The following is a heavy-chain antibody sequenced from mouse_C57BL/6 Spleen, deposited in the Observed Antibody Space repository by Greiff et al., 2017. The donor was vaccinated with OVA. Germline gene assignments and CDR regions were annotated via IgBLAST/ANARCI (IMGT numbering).Heavy chain of an antibody. Sequence: VQLQQSGPELVKPGASVKISCKASGYTFTDYYMNWVKQSHGKSLEWIGDLNPNNGGTSDNQKFKGKATLTVDKSSSTAYMELRSLTSEDSAVYYWARLPYYYGSSYGFDYWGQGTTLTVSS. J-gene: IGHJ2*01. D-gene: IGHD1-1*01. V-gene: IGHV1-26*01. CDR2: LNPNNGGT. CDR3: ARLPYYYGSSYGFDY. CDR1: GYTFTDYY.